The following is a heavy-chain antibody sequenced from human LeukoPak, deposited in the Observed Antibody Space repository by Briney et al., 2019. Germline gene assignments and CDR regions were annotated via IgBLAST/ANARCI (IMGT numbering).Heavy chain of an antibody. V-gene: IGHV3-20*01. CDR1: GFTVDDYG. CDR3: ARGAGGITGTTWYDY. D-gene: IGHD1-7*01. CDR2: INWNGGST. J-gene: IGHJ4*02. Sequence: GGSLRLSCAASGFTVDDYGMSCVRQAPGNGLEGFSGINWNGGSTGYADSVKGRFTISRDNAKNSLYLQMNSLRAEDTALYHCARGAGGITGTTWYDYWGQGTLVTVSS.